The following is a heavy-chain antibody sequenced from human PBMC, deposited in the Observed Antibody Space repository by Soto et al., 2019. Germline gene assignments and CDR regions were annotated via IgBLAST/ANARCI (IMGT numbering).Heavy chain of an antibody. V-gene: IGHV1-3*01. D-gene: IGHD6-19*01. CDR2: INAGNGNT. CDR3: ARDLGGSSGWYY. Sequence: ASVKVSCKASGYTFNSYAMHWVRHAPGQRLEWMGWINAGNGNTKYSQKFQGRVTITRDTSASTAYMELSSLRSEDMAVYYCARDLGGSSGWYYWGQGTLVTVSS. J-gene: IGHJ4*02. CDR1: GYTFNSYA.